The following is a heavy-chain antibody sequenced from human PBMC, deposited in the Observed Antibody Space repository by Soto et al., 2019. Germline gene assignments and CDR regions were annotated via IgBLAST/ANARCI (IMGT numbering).Heavy chain of an antibody. Sequence: PSETLSLTCTLSGASITSTTYFWAWIRQPPGKGLEWVGSMYYSGKTHYNPSLKSRVNISVERSKNQFSLQMTSVTAADTAVYYSAKNLHRTGRFHYWGKGSLVTVS. V-gene: IGHV4-39*01. CDR2: MYYSGKT. J-gene: IGHJ4*02. CDR3: AKNLHRTGRFHY. CDR1: GASITSTTYF.